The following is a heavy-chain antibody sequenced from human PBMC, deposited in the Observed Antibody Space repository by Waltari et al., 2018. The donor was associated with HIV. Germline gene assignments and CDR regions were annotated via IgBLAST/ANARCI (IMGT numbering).Heavy chain of an antibody. CDR1: GGFIYDRNFW. CDR3: ARETFFMVRGVSPYYVFNGVDV. CDR2: AYVTGAT. D-gene: IGHD3-10*01. Sequence: QVQLEESGPGLVKPSQTLSLTCPLPGGFIYDRNFWWSWLRQPAGTAPEWTGRAYVTGATNNNPSLSVRVSISVDTSKRQISLRLTSVTAADTAVYYCARETFFMVRGVSPYYVFNGVDVWGRGTTVTVSS. J-gene: IGHJ6*02. V-gene: IGHV4-61*02.